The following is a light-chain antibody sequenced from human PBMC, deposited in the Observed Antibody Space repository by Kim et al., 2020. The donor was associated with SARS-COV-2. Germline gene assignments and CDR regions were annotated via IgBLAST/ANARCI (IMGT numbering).Light chain of an antibody. J-gene: IGKJ2*01. CDR2: KAS. CDR3: QQYISYPVT. Sequence: DIQMTQSPSTLSASVGDRVTITCRASQTISSWLAWYQQKPGKAPNLLIYKASSLESGVPSRFSGSGSGTEFTLTISSLQPDDFATYYCQQYISYPVTFGQGTKLEI. CDR1: QTISSW. V-gene: IGKV1-5*03.